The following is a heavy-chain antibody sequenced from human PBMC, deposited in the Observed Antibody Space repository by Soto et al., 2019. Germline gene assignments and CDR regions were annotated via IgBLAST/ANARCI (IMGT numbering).Heavy chain of an antibody. D-gene: IGHD6-25*01. V-gene: IGHV3-30*18. Sequence: QVQLVESGGGVVQPGRSLRLSCAASGFTFSDYGMHWVRQAPGKGLEWVAVISYDGNNKYYADSVKGRFTISRDNSKNTLYLQMNSLRTEDTAVFYCVKDGGYRSAHFDNWGQGTLVNVSS. CDR1: GFTFSDYG. J-gene: IGHJ4*02. CDR3: VKDGGYRSAHFDN. CDR2: ISYDGNNK.